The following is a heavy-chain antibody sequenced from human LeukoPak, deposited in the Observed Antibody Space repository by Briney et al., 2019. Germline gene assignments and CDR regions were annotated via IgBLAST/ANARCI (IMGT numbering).Heavy chain of an antibody. CDR2: IIPIFGTA. V-gene: IGHV1-69*05. Sequence: SVKVSCKASGGTFSSYAISWVRQAPGQGLEWMGGIIPIFGTANYAQKFQGRVTITTDESTSTAYMELSSLRSEDTAVYYCARSRSQVITDLNYYYYIDVWGKGTTVTVSS. CDR3: ARSRSQVITDLNYYYYIDV. D-gene: IGHD3-10*01. CDR1: GGTFSSYA. J-gene: IGHJ6*03.